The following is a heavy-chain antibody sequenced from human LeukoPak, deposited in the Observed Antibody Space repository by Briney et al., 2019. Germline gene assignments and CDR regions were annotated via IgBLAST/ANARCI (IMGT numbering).Heavy chain of an antibody. CDR1: GFTFDDYA. V-gene: IGHV3-9*01. D-gene: IGHD2-15*01. Sequence: GRSLRLSCAASGFTFDDYAMHWVRQAPGKGLEWVSGISWNSGSIGYADSVKGRFTISRDNAKNSLYLQMNSLRAEDTALYYCAKGPRKCSGGSCYPYYFDYWGQGTLVTVSS. J-gene: IGHJ4*02. CDR2: ISWNSGSI. CDR3: AKGPRKCSGGSCYPYYFDY.